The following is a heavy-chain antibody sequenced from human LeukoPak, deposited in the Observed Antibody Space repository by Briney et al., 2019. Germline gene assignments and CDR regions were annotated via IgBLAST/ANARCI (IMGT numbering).Heavy chain of an antibody. CDR2: IWYDGSNK. Sequence: GGSLRLSCAASGFTFSTYGMHRVRQPPGKGLEWVALIWYDGSNKYYADSVKGRFTISRDNSKNTLYLQMNSLRAEDTAVYYCARGIAVAANFDYWGQGTLVTVSS. CDR1: GFTFSTYG. V-gene: IGHV3-33*08. J-gene: IGHJ4*02. D-gene: IGHD6-19*01. CDR3: ARGIAVAANFDY.